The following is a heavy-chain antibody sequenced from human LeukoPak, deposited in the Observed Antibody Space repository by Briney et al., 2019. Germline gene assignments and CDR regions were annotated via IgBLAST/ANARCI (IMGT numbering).Heavy chain of an antibody. CDR2: ISYDGNKK. CDR3: AKDSGEMATNWDFDY. Sequence: PGGSLRLSCAASGFPLTYYGMHWVRQALGKGLEWVALISYDGNKKYYADSVKGRFTISRDNSENTHYLQMNSLRVEDTAIYYCAKDSGEMATNWDFDYWGQGTLVTVSS. J-gene: IGHJ4*02. CDR1: GFPLTYYG. V-gene: IGHV3-30*18. D-gene: IGHD5-24*01.